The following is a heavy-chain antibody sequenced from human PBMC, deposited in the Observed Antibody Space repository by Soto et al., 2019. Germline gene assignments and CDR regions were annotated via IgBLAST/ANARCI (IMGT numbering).Heavy chain of an antibody. V-gene: IGHV4-39*01. D-gene: IGHD3-9*01. CDR3: ARQRTSVVPQAYFEV. Sequence: SETLSLTCTVTGDSISSRSYYWGWIRQPPGKGLEWIGSIYYSGSTYNNPSLRSRVSMSIDTSKDKFSLKLKSVTAADTALYFCARQRTSVVPQAYFEVWGQGSLVT. CDR2: IYYSGST. J-gene: IGHJ1*01. CDR1: GDSISSRSYY.